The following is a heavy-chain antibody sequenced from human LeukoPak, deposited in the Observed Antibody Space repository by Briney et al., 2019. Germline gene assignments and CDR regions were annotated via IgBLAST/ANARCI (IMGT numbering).Heavy chain of an antibody. CDR3: EGYHYDSSGYSGASDI. V-gene: IGHV3-74*01. J-gene: IGHJ3*02. D-gene: IGHD3-22*01. CDR1: GFTVSSNY. CDR2: LKPDGSTT. Sequence: PGGSLRLSCAASGFTVSSNYMSWVRQAPGKGLVWVSRLKPDGSTTSYADSVKGRFTISRDNAKNTLYLQMDSLRAEDTAVYYCEGYHYDSSGYSGASDIWGQGTMVTVSS.